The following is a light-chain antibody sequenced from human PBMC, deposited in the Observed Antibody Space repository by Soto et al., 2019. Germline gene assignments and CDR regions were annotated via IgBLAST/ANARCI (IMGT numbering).Light chain of an antibody. V-gene: IGKV3-11*01. J-gene: IGKJ3*01. Sequence: EIVLTQPPATLSLSPGERATLSCRASQSVSSYLAWYQQKPGQAPRHLIYDASHRATGIPARFSGSGSGTDFTRTISSLDPEDFAVYYCQQRSNWPSFGPGTKVDIK. CDR1: QSVSSY. CDR2: DAS. CDR3: QQRSNWPS.